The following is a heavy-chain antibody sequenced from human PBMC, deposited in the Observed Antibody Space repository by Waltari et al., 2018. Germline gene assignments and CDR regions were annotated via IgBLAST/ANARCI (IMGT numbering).Heavy chain of an antibody. CDR1: GYTFTGYY. J-gene: IGHJ4*02. D-gene: IGHD3-9*01. CDR2: INPNSGGT. CDR3: ARGSVGYFDWTFDY. V-gene: IGHV1-2*02. Sequence: QVQLVQSGAEVKKPGASVKVSCKASGYTFTGYYMHWVRQAPGQGLEWMGWINPNSGGTNYAKKLQGRVTMTRDTSISTAYMELSRLRSDDTAVYYCARGSVGYFDWTFDYWGQGTLVTVSS.